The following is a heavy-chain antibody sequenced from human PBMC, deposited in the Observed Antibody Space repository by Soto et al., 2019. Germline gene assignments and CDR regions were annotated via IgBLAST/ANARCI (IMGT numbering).Heavy chain of an antibody. D-gene: IGHD3-22*01. J-gene: IGHJ1*01. CDR1: GYTFTSQN. V-gene: IGHV1-46*01. CDR3: ATFVRYYYDSSGYYKARAEYFQH. Sequence: ASVKVSCKASGYTFTSQNMHWVRQAPGQGLEWMGVINPSIGTTTYAQKFQGRVTMTRDTSTSTAYMELSSLRSEDTAVYYCATFVRYYYDSSGYYKARAEYFQHWGQGTLVTVSS. CDR2: INPSIGTT.